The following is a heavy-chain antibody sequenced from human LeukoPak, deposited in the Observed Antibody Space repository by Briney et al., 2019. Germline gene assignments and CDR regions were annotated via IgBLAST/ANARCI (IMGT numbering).Heavy chain of an antibody. V-gene: IGHV4-59*01. CDR1: GGSISSYY. D-gene: IGHD6-13*01. CDR3: ARDLSSSWYGLDY. J-gene: IGHJ4*02. CDR2: IYYSGST. Sequence: SETLSLTCTVSGGSISSYYWSWIRQPPGKGLEWIGYIYYSGSTNYNPSLKSRVTISVDTSKNQFSLKLSSVTAADTAVYYCARDLSSSWYGLDYWGQGTLVTVSS.